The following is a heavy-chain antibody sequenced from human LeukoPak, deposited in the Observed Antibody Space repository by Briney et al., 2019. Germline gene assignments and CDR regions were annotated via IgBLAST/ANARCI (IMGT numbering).Heavy chain of an antibody. Sequence: HTGGSLRLSCAASGFIVSTNYMSWVRQAPGKGLEWVSVIFSAGSTYYADSVKGRFTISRDNSKNTLYLQMNSLRAEDTAVYYCARHSSSWDYFDYWGQGTLVTVSS. D-gene: IGHD6-13*01. CDR3: ARHSSSWDYFDY. CDR2: IFSAGST. J-gene: IGHJ4*02. CDR1: GFIVSTNY. V-gene: IGHV3-66*04.